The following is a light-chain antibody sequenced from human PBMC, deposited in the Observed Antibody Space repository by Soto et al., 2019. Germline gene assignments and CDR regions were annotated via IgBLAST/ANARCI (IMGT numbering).Light chain of an antibody. V-gene: IGKV3-11*01. CDR1: QSVSSF. Sequence: EIVLTQSPVTLSLSPGERATLSCRASQSVSSFLAWYQQKPGQAPRLLIYDASNRATGIPARFSGSGSGTDFTLTISSLESEDFAVYYCQQRAGWPLTFGGGAKVEIK. CDR3: QQRAGWPLT. J-gene: IGKJ4*01. CDR2: DAS.